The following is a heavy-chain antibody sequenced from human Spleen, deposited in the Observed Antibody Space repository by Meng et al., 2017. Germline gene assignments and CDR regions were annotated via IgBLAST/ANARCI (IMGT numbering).Heavy chain of an antibody. V-gene: IGHV1-2*06. CDR2: IDPKSGDT. J-gene: IGHJ4*02. D-gene: IGHD6-13*01. CDR1: GYTFTDYC. CDR3: ARDEDISAAGKLFGDY. Sequence: HVDLGQSAAEVQKAGASVEVSCTPSGYTFTDYCLHWVRRAPGQGLEWMGRIDPKSGDTQYAQRFQGRVTMTGDTSISTAYMELSGLRSDDTAMYYCARDEDISAAGKLFGDYWGQGTLVTVSS.